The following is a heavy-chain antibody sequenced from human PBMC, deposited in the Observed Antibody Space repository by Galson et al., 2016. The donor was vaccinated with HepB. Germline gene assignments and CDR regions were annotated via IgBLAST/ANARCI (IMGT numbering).Heavy chain of an antibody. V-gene: IGHV4-30-4*02. D-gene: IGHD2-15*01. CDR3: ASMVGFCSGGNCYFP. J-gene: IGHJ3*01. CDR1: GGSIRSGDYY. CDR2: INHRGRN. Sequence: SETLSLTCTVSGGSIRSGDYYWSWIRQSPGKGLEWIGEINHRGRNNYNPSLKSRVTISVDMFKNQFSLKLSSVTAADTAIYYCASMVGFCSGGNCYFPWGQGTKVTVS.